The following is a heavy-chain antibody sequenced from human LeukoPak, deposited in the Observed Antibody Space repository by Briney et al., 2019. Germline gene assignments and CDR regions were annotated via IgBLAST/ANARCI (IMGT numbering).Heavy chain of an antibody. Sequence: PSETLSLTCTVSGGSISSSSYYWGWIRQPPGKGLEWIGSIYYSGSTYYNPSLKSRVTISVDTSKNQFSLKLSSVTAADTAVYYCAREAHGSGPIDYWGQGTLVTVSS. CDR1: GGSISSSSYY. J-gene: IGHJ4*02. CDR2: IYYSGST. CDR3: AREAHGSGPIDY. V-gene: IGHV4-39*07. D-gene: IGHD3-10*01.